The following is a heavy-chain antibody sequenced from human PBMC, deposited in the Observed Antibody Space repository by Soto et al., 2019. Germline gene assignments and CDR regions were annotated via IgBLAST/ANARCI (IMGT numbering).Heavy chain of an antibody. Sequence: EVQLLESGGGLVQPGGSLRLSCAASGFTFSSYAMSWVRQAPGKGLEWVSVISGSGDSTYYADSVKGRFTISRDNSKNTMYRQLNSLRAEDPAVYYCARRTSGWYVDYWGQGTLVTVSS. D-gene: IGHD6-19*01. V-gene: IGHV3-23*01. CDR3: ARRTSGWYVDY. J-gene: IGHJ4*02. CDR2: ISGSGDST. CDR1: GFTFSSYA.